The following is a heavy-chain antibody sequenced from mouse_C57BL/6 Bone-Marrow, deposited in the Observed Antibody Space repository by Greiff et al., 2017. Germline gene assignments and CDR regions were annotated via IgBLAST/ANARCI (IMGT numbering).Heavy chain of an antibody. CDR2: IDPETGGT. D-gene: IGHD2-4*01. CDR1: GYTFTDYE. V-gene: IGHV1-15*01. Sequence: QVQLQQPGAELVRPGASVTLSCKASGYTFTDYEMHWVKQTPVHGLEWIGAIDPETGGTAYNQKFKGKAILTADKSSSTAYMELRSLTSEDSAVYYCTRDYDYDGYWYFDVWGTGTTVTVSS. J-gene: IGHJ1*03. CDR3: TRDYDYDGYWYFDV.